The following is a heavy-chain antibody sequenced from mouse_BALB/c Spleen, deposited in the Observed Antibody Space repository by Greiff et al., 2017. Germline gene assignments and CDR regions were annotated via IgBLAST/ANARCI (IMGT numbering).Heavy chain of an antibody. CDR2: INPSTGYT. Sequence: QVQLQQSGAELAKPGASVKMSCKASGYTFTSYWMHWVKQRPGQGLEWIGYINPSTGYTEYNQKFKDKATLTADKSSSTAYMQLSSLTSEDSAVYYCARSDYRYPYWGQGTLVTVSA. D-gene: IGHD2-14*01. V-gene: IGHV1-7*01. CDR3: ARSDYRYPY. CDR1: GYTFTSYW. J-gene: IGHJ3*01.